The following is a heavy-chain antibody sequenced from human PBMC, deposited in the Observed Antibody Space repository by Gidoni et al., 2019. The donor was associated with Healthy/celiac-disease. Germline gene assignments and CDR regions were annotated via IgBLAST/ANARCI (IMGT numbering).Heavy chain of an antibody. CDR3: ARDAGDVDWYFDL. D-gene: IGHD7-27*01. J-gene: IGHJ2*01. V-gene: IGHV3-74*01. Sequence: EVQLVESGGGVVKPGGSLRLSCADSGFPFSSYWMHWVRQAPGKGLVWVSRINSDGTSTIYADSVKGRFPISRDNAKNTLYLQMNSLRADDTAVYYCARDAGDVDWYFDLWGRGTLVTVSS. CDR1: GFPFSSYW. CDR2: INSDGTST.